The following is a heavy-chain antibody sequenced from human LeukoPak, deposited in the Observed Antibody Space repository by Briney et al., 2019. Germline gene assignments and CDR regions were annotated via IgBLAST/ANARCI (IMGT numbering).Heavy chain of an antibody. CDR2: IKEDGSQK. V-gene: IGHV3-7*01. CDR3: ARDDRSTRSSFGLDAYDV. Sequence: PGGSLRLSCAASRFTFSRYWMTWVRQAPGKGLEWVANIKEDGSQKYYVDSVKGRFTISRDNAKGSLYLQMNSLRAEDTAVYYCARDDRSTRSSFGLDAYDVWGQGTMATVSS. J-gene: IGHJ3*01. CDR1: RFTFSRYW. D-gene: IGHD6-6*01.